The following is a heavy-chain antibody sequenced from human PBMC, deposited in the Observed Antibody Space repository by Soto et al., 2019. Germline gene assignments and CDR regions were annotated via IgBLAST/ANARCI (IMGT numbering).Heavy chain of an antibody. V-gene: IGHV4-39*07. CDR2: IYYSGST. Sequence: SLTLRLSYSVSGGSIRSLGYCWGWIRQPPGKGLEWIGYIYYSGSTNYNPSLKSRVTISVDTSKNQFSLKLSSVTAADTAVYYCARLPNSYYYYYYMDVWGKGTTVTVSS. D-gene: IGHD1-7*01. J-gene: IGHJ6*03. CDR1: GGSIRSLGYC. CDR3: ARLPNSYYYYYYMDV.